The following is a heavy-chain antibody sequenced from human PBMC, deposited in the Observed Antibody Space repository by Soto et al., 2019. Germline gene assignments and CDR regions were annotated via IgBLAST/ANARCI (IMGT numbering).Heavy chain of an antibody. Sequence: PGESLKISCKGSGYSFTSYWIGWVRQMPGKGLEWMGIIYPGDSDTRYSPSFQGQVTISADKSISTAYLQWSSLKASDTAMYYCARPGPKLQWFGEFQPPDAFDIWGQGTMVTVSS. J-gene: IGHJ3*02. CDR3: ARPGPKLQWFGEFQPPDAFDI. CDR1: GYSFTSYW. D-gene: IGHD3-10*01. CDR2: IYPGDSDT. V-gene: IGHV5-51*01.